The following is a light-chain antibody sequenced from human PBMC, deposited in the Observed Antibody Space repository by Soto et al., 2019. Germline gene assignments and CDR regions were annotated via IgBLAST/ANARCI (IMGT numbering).Light chain of an antibody. CDR3: SSYAGNNNLI. CDR2: EVT. CDR1: SSDVGGYNY. V-gene: IGLV2-8*01. J-gene: IGLJ2*01. Sequence: QSALTQPPSASGSPGQSVAISCTGTSSDVGGYNYVSWYQQHPGKAPKLIISEVTKRPSGVPDRFSGSKSGNTASLTVSGLQADDEADYFCSSYAGNNNLIFGGGTKLTV.